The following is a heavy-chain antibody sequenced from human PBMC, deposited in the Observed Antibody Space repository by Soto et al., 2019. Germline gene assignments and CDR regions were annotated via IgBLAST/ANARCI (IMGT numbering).Heavy chain of an antibody. CDR2: IYYSGST. Sequence: PSLTCTVFGGSISSGGYYWSWIRQHPGKGLEWIGYIYYSGSTYYNPSLKSRVTISVDTSKNQFSLKLSSVTAADTAVYYCARTLVVVAATDNWFDPWGQGTLVTVSS. D-gene: IGHD2-15*01. J-gene: IGHJ5*02. V-gene: IGHV4-31*03. CDR3: ARTLVVVAATDNWFDP. CDR1: GGSISSGGYY.